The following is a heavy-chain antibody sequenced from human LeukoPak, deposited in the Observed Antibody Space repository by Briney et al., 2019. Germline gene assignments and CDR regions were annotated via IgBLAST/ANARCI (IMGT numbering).Heavy chain of an antibody. J-gene: IGHJ4*02. CDR1: GYTLTGYY. CDR3: ARAPRFLEWLPNYYFDY. CDR2: INPNSGGT. V-gene: IGHV1-2*02. Sequence: SVKDSCQASGYTLTGYYMHWVRQAPGQGLAWMGWINPNSGGTNYAQKFQGRVTMTRDTSISTAYMELSRLRSDDTAVYYCARAPRFLEWLPNYYFDYWGQGTLVTVSS. D-gene: IGHD3-3*01.